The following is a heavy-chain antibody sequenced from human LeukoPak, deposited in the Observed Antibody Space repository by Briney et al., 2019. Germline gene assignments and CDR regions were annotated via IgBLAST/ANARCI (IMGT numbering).Heavy chain of an antibody. J-gene: IGHJ4*02. V-gene: IGHV3-23*01. CDR3: AKDLVLGLKTIENKWDY. Sequence: PGGSLRLSCSASGFTFTTYGMNWVRQAPGKGLEWVSGIGGSGVRTYYADSVKGRFTISRDNSRSTVYLQMKSLRDEDTAVYYCAKDLVLGLKTIENKWDYWGQGTLVTVSS. CDR1: GFTFTTYG. CDR2: IGGSGVRT. D-gene: IGHD2/OR15-2a*01.